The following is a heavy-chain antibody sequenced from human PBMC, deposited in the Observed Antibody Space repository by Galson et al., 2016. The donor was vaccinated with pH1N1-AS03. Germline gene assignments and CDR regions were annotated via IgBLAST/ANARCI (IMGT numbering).Heavy chain of an antibody. CDR2: IYDSGNT. V-gene: IGHV4-31*03. J-gene: IGHJ5*02. Sequence: LSLTCTVSGGSISSGNYFWNWIRQHPGKGLEWIGLIYDSGNTFYNPSLTSRVSLSVDTSKNQFSLKLNSVTAADTAVYYCASVSLAYCSSTSCFRFDPWGQGTLVTVSS. D-gene: IGHD2-2*01. CDR3: ASVSLAYCSSTSCFRFDP. CDR1: GGSISSGNYF.